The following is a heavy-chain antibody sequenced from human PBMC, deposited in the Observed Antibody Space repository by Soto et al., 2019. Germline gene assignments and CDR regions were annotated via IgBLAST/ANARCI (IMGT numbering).Heavy chain of an antibody. Sequence: PGGSLRLSCAASGFTFSSYGMHWVRQAPGKGLEWVAVISYDGSNKYYADSVKGRFTISRDNSKNTLYLQMNSLRAEDTAVYYCAKEDYDSTFDYWGQGTLVTVSS. J-gene: IGHJ4*02. CDR3: AKEDYDSTFDY. CDR2: ISYDGSNK. D-gene: IGHD3-22*01. CDR1: GFTFSSYG. V-gene: IGHV3-30*18.